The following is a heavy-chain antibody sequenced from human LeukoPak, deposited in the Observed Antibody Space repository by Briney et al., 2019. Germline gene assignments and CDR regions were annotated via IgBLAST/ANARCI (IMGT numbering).Heavy chain of an antibody. V-gene: IGHV1-69*05. D-gene: IGHD3-10*01. CDR2: IIPIFGTA. J-gene: IGHJ4*02. Sequence: ASVEVSCKAAGGTFSSYAISWVRQAPGQGLEWMGRIIPIFGTANYAQKFQGRVTITTDESTSTAYMELSSLRSEDTAVYYCARDLDYYGSGSVFGYWGQGTLVTVSS. CDR3: ARDLDYYGSGSVFGY. CDR1: GGTFSSYA.